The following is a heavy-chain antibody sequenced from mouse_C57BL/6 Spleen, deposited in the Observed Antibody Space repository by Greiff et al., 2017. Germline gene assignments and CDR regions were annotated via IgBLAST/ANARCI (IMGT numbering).Heavy chain of an antibody. D-gene: IGHD3-2*02. CDR3: ARGQLRSYYFDV. CDR1: GYAFTNYL. Sequence: QVQLQQSGAELVRPGTSVKVSCKASGYAFTNYLIEWVKQRPGQGLEWIGVINPGSGGTNYNEKFKGKATLTADKYASTAYMQLSSLTSEDSAVYFCARGQLRSYYFDVWGQGTTLTVSS. J-gene: IGHJ2*01. V-gene: IGHV1-54*01. CDR2: INPGSGGT.